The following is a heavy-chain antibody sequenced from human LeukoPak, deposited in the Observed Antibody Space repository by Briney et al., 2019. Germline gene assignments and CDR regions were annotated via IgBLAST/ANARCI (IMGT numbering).Heavy chain of an antibody. CDR3: ARGENYYDSSGKGYYFDY. J-gene: IGHJ4*02. D-gene: IGHD3-22*01. Sequence: SETLSLTCAVYGGSFSGYYWSWIRQPPGKGLEWIGEINHSGSTNYNPSLKSRVTISVDTSKNQFSLKLSSVTAADTAVYYCARGENYYDSSGKGYYFDYWGQGTLVTVSS. CDR1: GGSFSGYY. V-gene: IGHV4-34*01. CDR2: INHSGST.